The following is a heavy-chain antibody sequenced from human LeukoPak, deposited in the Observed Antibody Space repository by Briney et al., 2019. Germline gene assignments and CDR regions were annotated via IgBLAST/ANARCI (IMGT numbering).Heavy chain of an antibody. V-gene: IGHV4-39*01. CDR1: GGSVSSTSYY. J-gene: IGHJ5*02. CDR2: FYYSGSS. Sequence: SETLSLTCTVSGGSVSSTSYYWGWLRQPPGKGLEWIGSFYYSGSSYYNPSLKSRVTISVDTSKNQFSLKVNSVTAADTAVYYCARQGFRSTWFDPWGQGTLVTVSS. CDR3: ARQGFRSTWFDP.